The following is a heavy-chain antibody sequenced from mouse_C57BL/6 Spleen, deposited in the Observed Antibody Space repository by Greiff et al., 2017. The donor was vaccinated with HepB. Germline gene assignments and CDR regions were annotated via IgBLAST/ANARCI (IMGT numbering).Heavy chain of an antibody. V-gene: IGHV1-26*01. D-gene: IGHD1-1*01. J-gene: IGHJ2*01. CDR1: GYTFTDYY. Sequence: EVQLQQSGPELVKPGASVKLSCKASGYTFTDYYMNWVKQSHGKSLEWIGDINPNNGGTSYNQKFKGKATLTVDKSSSTAYMELRSLTSEDSAVYYCAVYYSSLYYFDYWGQGTTLTVSS. CDR2: INPNNGGT. CDR3: AVYYSSLYYFDY.